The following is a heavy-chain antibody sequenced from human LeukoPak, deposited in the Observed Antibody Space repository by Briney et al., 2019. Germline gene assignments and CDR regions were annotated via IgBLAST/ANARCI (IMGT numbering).Heavy chain of an antibody. Sequence: ASVKVSCKASGYTFTSYGINWVRQAPGQGLEWMGWISAYNGNTNYAQKLQGRVTMTTDTSTSTVYMELRSLRSDDTAVYYCARDGPPVTTRGYWGQGTLVTVSS. CDR2: ISAYNGNT. CDR3: ARDGPPVTTRGY. D-gene: IGHD4-17*01. J-gene: IGHJ4*02. V-gene: IGHV1-18*01. CDR1: GYTFTSYG.